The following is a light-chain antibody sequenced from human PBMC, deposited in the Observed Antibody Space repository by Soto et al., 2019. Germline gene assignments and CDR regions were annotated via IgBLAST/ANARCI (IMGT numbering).Light chain of an antibody. V-gene: IGKV3-20*01. J-gene: IGKJ5*01. CDR2: GAS. Sequence: DIVLTQSPGTLSLSPGERATLSCRASQSVSSSYLAWYQHKPGQAPRLLIYGASSRATGIPDRFSGSGSGNVCTLTSNRLEAEDLAVYFCQQYGASPRFGQGTQVEIK. CDR3: QQYGASPR. CDR1: QSVSSSY.